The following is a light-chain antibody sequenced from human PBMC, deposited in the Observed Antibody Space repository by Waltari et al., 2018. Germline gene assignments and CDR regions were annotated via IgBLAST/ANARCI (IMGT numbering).Light chain of an antibody. CDR2: VVY. J-gene: IGLJ2*01. CDR1: NNDIGSYHS. CDR3: ISDTGTRTLA. V-gene: IGLV2-14*03. Sequence: QSALTQPASVSGSPGQSVTISCTGTNNDIGSYHSVSWYQQYPGKAPRLIVFVVYVRSSGVSNRFSGSKSGNKASLTISGLQTDDEADYYCISDTGTRTLAFGGGTRVTVL.